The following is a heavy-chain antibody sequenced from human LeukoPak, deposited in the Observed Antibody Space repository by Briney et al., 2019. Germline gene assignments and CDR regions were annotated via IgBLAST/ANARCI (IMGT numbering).Heavy chain of an antibody. J-gene: IGHJ6*02. Sequence: SVKVSCKASGGTFSSYAISWVRQAPGQGLEWMGRIIPILGIANYAQKFQGRATITADKSTSTAYMELSSLRSEDTAVYYCARDWSSRPYYYDSSGIDYGMDVWGQGTTVTVS. V-gene: IGHV1-69*04. CDR2: IIPILGIA. D-gene: IGHD3-22*01. CDR1: GGTFSSYA. CDR3: ARDWSSRPYYYDSSGIDYGMDV.